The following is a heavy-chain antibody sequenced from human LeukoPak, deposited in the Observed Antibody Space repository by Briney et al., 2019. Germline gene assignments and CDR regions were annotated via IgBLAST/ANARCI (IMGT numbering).Heavy chain of an antibody. CDR3: AKDGGLWVSAHWGDS. V-gene: IGHV3-23*01. Sequence: GGSLRLSCAASGFTFSSYTMSWVRQAPGKGLEWVSTITTSDGNTYYADSVKGRFTVSRDNSKNTLFLQMNSLRAEGTAVYYCAKDGGLWVSAHWGDSWGQGTLVTVSS. J-gene: IGHJ4*02. CDR1: GFTFSSYT. D-gene: IGHD7-27*01. CDR2: ITTSDGNT.